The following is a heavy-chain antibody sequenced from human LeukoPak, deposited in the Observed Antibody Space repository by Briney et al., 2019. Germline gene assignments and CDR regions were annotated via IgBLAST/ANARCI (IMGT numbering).Heavy chain of an antibody. J-gene: IGHJ4*02. CDR2: ISWNSGSI. CDR1: GFTFDDYA. Sequence: GGSLRLSCAASGFTFDDYAMHWVRQAPGKGLEWVSGISWNSGSIGYADSVKGRFTISRDNAKDSLYLQMNSLRAEDTALYYCAKDIATGNRLYYFDYWGQGTLVTVSS. V-gene: IGHV3-9*01. CDR3: AKDIATGNRLYYFDY. D-gene: IGHD1-14*01.